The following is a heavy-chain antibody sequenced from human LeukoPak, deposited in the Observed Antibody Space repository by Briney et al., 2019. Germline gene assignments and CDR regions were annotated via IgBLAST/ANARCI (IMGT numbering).Heavy chain of an antibody. Sequence: TGGSLRLSCAASGFTFSSYAMTWVRQAPGKGLEWVSAIGGRGDNTYYADSVRGRFTISRDNTKSTLYLQMNSLRAEDTAIYYCAKNGGDSYGTGHFDYWGQGTLVTVSS. J-gene: IGHJ4*02. D-gene: IGHD2-21*02. CDR1: GFTFSSYA. V-gene: IGHV3-23*01. CDR2: IGGRGDNT. CDR3: AKNGGDSYGTGHFDY.